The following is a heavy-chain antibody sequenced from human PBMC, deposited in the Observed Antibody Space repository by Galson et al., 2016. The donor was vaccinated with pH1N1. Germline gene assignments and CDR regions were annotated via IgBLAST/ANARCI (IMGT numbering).Heavy chain of an antibody. CDR2: VNHSGTT. Sequence: LSLTCAVSGGSLGGFYWTWVRQSPGVGLGWIGEVNHSGTTNYNTSLRGRVTISVDSSHQFSLTLTSVTAADTAVYYCARKRGGYNRDLHFYYYYYMDVWAKGTTVTVS. D-gene: IGHD1-14*01. CDR1: GGSLGGFY. CDR3: ARKRGGYNRDLHFYYYYYMDV. V-gene: IGHV4-34*01. J-gene: IGHJ6*03.